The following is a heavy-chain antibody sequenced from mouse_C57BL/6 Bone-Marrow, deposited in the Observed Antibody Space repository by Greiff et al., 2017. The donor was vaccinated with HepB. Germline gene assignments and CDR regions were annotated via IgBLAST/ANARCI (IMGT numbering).Heavy chain of an antibody. CDR1: EYEFPSHD. CDR2: INSDGGST. Sequence: VRGGGAGGGLVQPVGALKVSCESNEYEFPSHDMSWVRKTPEKRLELVAAINSDGGSTYYPDTMERRFIISRDNTKKTLYLQMSSLRSEDTALYYCARGDLTGTVPFAYWGQGTLVTVSA. V-gene: IGHV5-2*01. J-gene: IGHJ3*01. CDR3: ARGDLTGTVPFAY. D-gene: IGHD4-1*01.